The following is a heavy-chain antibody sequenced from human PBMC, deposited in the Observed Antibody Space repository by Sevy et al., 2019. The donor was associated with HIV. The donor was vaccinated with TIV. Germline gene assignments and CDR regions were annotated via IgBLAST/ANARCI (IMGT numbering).Heavy chain of an antibody. V-gene: IGHV4-4*07. CDR1: GGSISSYY. J-gene: IGHJ4*02. CDR3: ARGWCRSASCYYDY. CDR2: IYPSGIT. D-gene: IGHD2-2*01. Sequence: SETLSLTCTVSGGSISSYYWSWIRQPAGKGLEWIGRIYPSGITNYNPSLKSRFTMSVDTSKNQFSLNLSSVTAADTAVYYCARGWCRSASCYYDYWGQGTLVTVSS.